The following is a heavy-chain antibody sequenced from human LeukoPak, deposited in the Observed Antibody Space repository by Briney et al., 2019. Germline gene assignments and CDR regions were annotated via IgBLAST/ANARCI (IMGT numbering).Heavy chain of an antibody. Sequence: PSETLSLTCIVSGGSINSYYWSWIRQPPGKGLEWIGHINYSGGTKYNSSLKSRVTISVDTPKNQFSLKLSSVTAADTAVYYCARYYYDSSGYSHGMDVWGQGTTVTVSS. J-gene: IGHJ6*02. CDR1: GGSINSYY. D-gene: IGHD3-22*01. CDR3: ARYYYDSSGYSHGMDV. CDR2: INYSGGT. V-gene: IGHV4-59*08.